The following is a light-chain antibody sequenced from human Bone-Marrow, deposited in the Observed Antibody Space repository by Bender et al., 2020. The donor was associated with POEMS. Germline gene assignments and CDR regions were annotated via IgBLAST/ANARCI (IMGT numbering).Light chain of an antibody. J-gene: IGLJ3*02. CDR1: RSNIGPDSD. CDR3: QSYDTGLNGLWV. CDR2: ANH. Sequence: QSLLTQPPSVSGAPGQRVTISCTGSRSNIGPDSDVHWYQHLPGTAPKLLISANHIRASGVPVRFSGSKSGTSASLAITGLQAEDEAYYYCQSYDTGLNGLWVFGGGTKLTVL. V-gene: IGLV1-40*01.